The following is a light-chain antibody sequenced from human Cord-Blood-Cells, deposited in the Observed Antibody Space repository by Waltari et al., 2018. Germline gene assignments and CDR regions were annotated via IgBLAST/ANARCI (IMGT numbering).Light chain of an antibody. V-gene: IGLV2-14*01. CDR3: SSYTSSSTLEV. CDR2: DVS. J-gene: IGLJ3*02. Sequence: QSALTQPASVSGSPGQSITISCTGTSSDVGGYNYVSWYQQHPGKAPKLMIYDVSNRPSGVSNRCSDSKAGNTASLTISGLQAEDEADYYCSSYTSSSTLEVFGGGTKLTVL. CDR1: SSDVGGYNY.